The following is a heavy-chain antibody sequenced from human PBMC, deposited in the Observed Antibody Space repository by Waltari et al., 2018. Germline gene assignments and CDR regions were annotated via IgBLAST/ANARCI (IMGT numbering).Heavy chain of an antibody. CDR3: AKDGDYSNYFDD. D-gene: IGHD4-4*01. CDR1: GFTFSSYA. V-gene: IGHV3-23*03. J-gene: IGHJ4*02. CDR2: NYSGGST. Sequence: EVQLLESGGGLVQPGGSLSLSCAASGFTFSSYAMSWVRQAPGKGLEWGSVNYSGGSTYYADSGKGRFTISREKSKNTLDLQMNSLRAEDTAVYYCAKDGDYSNYFDDWGQGTLVTVSS.